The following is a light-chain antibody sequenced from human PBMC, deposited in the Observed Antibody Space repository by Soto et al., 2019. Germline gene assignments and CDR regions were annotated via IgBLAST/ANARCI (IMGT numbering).Light chain of an antibody. CDR3: QQYGSSPWT. J-gene: IGKJ1*01. Sequence: EIVLTHSPGTLSLSPVERATLSCRSSQSVSSRYLVWYQQKLGQAPRLLIHGASSRATGIPDRFSGSGSGTDFTLTISRLEPEDFAVYYCQQYGSSPWTFGQGTKVDI. CDR1: QSVSSRY. V-gene: IGKV3-20*01. CDR2: GAS.